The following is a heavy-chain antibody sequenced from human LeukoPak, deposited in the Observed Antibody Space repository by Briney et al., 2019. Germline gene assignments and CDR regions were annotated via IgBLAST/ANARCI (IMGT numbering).Heavy chain of an antibody. V-gene: IGHV4-61*02. CDR1: GGSISSGSYY. CDR3: ARHAPVMAGTVLGAFDI. J-gene: IGHJ3*02. D-gene: IGHD6-19*01. Sequence: SQTLSLTCTVSGGSISSGSYYWSWIRQPAGKGLEWIGRIYTSGSTNYNPSLKSRVTISVDTSKNQFSLKLSSVTAADTAVYYCARHAPVMAGTVLGAFDIWGQGTMVTVSS. CDR2: IYTSGST.